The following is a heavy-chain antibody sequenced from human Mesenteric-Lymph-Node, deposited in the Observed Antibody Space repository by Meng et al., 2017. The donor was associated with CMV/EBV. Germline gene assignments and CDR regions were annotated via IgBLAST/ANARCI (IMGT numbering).Heavy chain of an antibody. CDR3: ARASITATGTGPDY. D-gene: IGHD1-1*01. J-gene: IGHJ4*02. Sequence: VDGGSFSGYSWSWIRQPLGKGLEWIGEINHSGSTNYNPSLKSRVTISVDTSKNQFSLKLSSVTAADTARYYCARASITATGTGPDYWGQGTLVTVSS. V-gene: IGHV4-34*01. CDR2: INHSGST. CDR1: GGSFSGYS.